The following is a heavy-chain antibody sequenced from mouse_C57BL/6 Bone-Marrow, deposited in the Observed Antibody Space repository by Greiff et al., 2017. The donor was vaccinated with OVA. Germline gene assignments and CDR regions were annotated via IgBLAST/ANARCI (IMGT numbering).Heavy chain of an antibody. Sequence: EVHVKQSGPELVKPGASVKMSCKASGYTFTSYVMHWVKQKPGQGLEWIGYIYPYNDGTKYNEKFKGKATLTSDKSSSTAYMELSSLTSEDSAVYCCARGDYGSPFDYWGQGTTLTVSS. CDR2: IYPYNDGT. D-gene: IGHD1-1*01. CDR1: GYTFTSYV. V-gene: IGHV1-14*01. CDR3: ARGDYGSPFDY. J-gene: IGHJ2*01.